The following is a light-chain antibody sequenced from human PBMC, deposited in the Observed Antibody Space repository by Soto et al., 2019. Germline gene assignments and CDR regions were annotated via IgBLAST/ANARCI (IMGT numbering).Light chain of an antibody. CDR3: NSYTSSSTVV. CDR1: SSDVGGYNY. J-gene: IGLJ2*01. V-gene: IGLV2-14*03. CDR2: DVS. Sequence: QSVLTQPASVSGSPGQSITISCIGTSSDVGGYNYVSWYQHHPGKAPNLMIYDVSNRPSGVSNRFSGSKSGNTASLTISGLQAEDEADYYCNSYTSSSTVVFGGGTKLTVL.